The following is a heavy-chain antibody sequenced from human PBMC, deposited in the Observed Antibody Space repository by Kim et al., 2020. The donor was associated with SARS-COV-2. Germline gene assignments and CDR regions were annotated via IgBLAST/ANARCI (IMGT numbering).Heavy chain of an antibody. J-gene: IGHJ4*02. CDR1: GGSISSYY. CDR2: IYYSGST. V-gene: IGHV4-59*13. Sequence: SETLSLTCTVSGGSISSYYWSWIRQPPGKGLEWIGYIYYSGSTNYNPSLKSRVTISVDTSKNQFSLKLSSVTAADTAVYYCARGGAVGVWTRGYSYGYQPGYFDYWGQGTLVTVSS. D-gene: IGHD5-18*01. CDR3: ARGGAVGVWTRGYSYGYQPGYFDY.